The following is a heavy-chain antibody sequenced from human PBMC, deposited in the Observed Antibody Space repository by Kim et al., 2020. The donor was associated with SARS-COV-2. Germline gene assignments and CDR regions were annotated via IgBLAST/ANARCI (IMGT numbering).Heavy chain of an antibody. CDR1: GFTFSSYS. CDR2: ISSSSSYI. J-gene: IGHJ6*02. V-gene: IGHV3-21*01. CDR3: ARARGTYCGSGSGYGLFV. D-gene: IGHD3-10*01. Sequence: GGSLRLSCAASGFTFSSYSMNWVRQAPGKGLEWVSSISSSSSYIYYADSVKGLFTISRDSAKNSLYLQMNSLRAEDTAVYYCARARGTYCGSGSGYGLFVSGQGGTGTASS.